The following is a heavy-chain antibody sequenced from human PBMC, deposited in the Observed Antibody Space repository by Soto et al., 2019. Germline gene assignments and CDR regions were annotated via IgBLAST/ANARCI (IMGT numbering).Heavy chain of an antibody. J-gene: IGHJ4*02. V-gene: IGHV4-31*03. D-gene: IGHD6-6*01. CDR3: ASVQGAAHSYDY. CDR1: GGSISSGGYY. Sequence: SETLSLTCTVSGGSISSGGYYWSWIRQHPGKGLEWIGYIYYSGSTYYNPSLKSRVTISVDTSKNQFSLKLSSVTAADTAVYYCASVQGAAHSYDYWGQGTLVTVSS. CDR2: IYYSGST.